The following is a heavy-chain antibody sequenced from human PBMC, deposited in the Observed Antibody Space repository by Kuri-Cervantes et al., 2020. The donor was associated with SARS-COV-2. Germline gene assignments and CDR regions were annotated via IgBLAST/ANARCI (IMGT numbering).Heavy chain of an antibody. J-gene: IGHJ4*02. CDR2: IWYDGSNK. V-gene: IGHV3-33*01. Sequence: GESLKISCAASGFTSSSYGMHWVRQAPGKGLEWVAVIWYDGSNKYYADSVKGRFTISRDNSKNTLYLQMNSLRAEDTAVYYCARDVSRIAAALVPDYWGQGTLVTVSS. CDR3: ARDVSRIAAALVPDY. D-gene: IGHD6-13*01. CDR1: GFTSSSYG.